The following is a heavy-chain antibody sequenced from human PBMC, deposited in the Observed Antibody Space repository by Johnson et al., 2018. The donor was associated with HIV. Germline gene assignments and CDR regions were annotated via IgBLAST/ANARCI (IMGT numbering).Heavy chain of an antibody. CDR1: GFTFSSYW. J-gene: IGHJ3*02. Sequence: VQLVESGGGLVQPGGSLRLSCAASGFTFSSYWMHWVRQAPGKGLVWVSRINSDGSSTSYADSVKGRFTISRDNAKNTLYLQMNSLRAEDTAVYYCARDFGYYYDRWAFDIWGQGKMVTVSS. V-gene: IGHV3-74*01. D-gene: IGHD3-22*01. CDR3: ARDFGYYYDRWAFDI. CDR2: INSDGSST.